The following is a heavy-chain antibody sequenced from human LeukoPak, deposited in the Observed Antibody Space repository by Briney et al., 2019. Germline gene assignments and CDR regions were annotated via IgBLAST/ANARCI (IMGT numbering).Heavy chain of an antibody. Sequence: GGSLRLSCAASGITFNSYTMNWVRQAPGKGLEWVSSITTSSSYIYYADSVKGRFTISRDNAKNSLYLQMNSLRAEDTAVYYCARGEIYYDGSGFDYWGQGTLVTVSS. V-gene: IGHV3-21*01. D-gene: IGHD3-22*01. CDR1: GITFNSYT. J-gene: IGHJ4*02. CDR2: ITTSSSYI. CDR3: ARGEIYYDGSGFDY.